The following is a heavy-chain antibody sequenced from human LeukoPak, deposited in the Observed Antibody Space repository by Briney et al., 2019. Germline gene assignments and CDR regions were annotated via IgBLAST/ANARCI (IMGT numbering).Heavy chain of an antibody. V-gene: IGHV3-30-3*01. J-gene: IGHJ5*02. D-gene: IGHD4-23*01. CDR1: GFTFSSYA. CDR2: ISYDGSNK. CDR3: ARAPGYYGGKGRNWFDP. Sequence: PGGSLRLSCAASGFTFSSYAMRWVRQAPGKGLEWVAVISYDGSNKYYADSVKGRFTISRDNSKNTLYLQMNSLRAEDTAVYYCARAPGYYGGKGRNWFDPWGQGTLVTVSS.